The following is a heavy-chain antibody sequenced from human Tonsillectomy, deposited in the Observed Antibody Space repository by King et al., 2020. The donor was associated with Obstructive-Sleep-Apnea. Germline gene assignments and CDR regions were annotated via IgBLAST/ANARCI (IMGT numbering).Heavy chain of an antibody. Sequence: VQLVESGGVVVQPGGSLRLSCAASGFTFDDYSMHWARQAPGKGLELVSVISWDGDRTYYAESVEGRFTISRDNSRNSLSLQMNSLRTEDSALYYFAKSSISDDKRNRDYYYGTDVWGQGTTVTVSS. CDR2: ISWDGDRT. CDR1: GFTFDDYS. J-gene: IGHJ6*02. V-gene: IGHV3-43*01. D-gene: IGHD1/OR15-1a*01. CDR3: AKSSISDDKRNRDYYYGTDV.